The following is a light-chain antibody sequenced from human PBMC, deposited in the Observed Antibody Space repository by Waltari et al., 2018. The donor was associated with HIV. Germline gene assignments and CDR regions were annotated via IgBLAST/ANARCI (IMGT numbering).Light chain of an antibody. J-gene: IGLJ2*01. V-gene: IGLV1-51*01. CDR3: GTWDSSLSAGV. Sequence: QSVLTQPPSVSGAPGQKVPISCSGRSPNIGNNYVSWYQHFPGTAPKLPITENNKRPAGIPDRFSGSKSGTSATLGITGLQTGDEADYYCGTWDSSLSAGVFGGGTKLTVL. CDR2: ENN. CDR1: SPNIGNNY.